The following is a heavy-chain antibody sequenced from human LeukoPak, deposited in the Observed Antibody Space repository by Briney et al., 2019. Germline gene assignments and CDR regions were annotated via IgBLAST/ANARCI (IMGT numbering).Heavy chain of an antibody. CDR1: GFTFSSYA. V-gene: IGHV3-64D*06. Sequence: GGSLRLSCSASGFTFSSYAMHWVRQAPGKGLEYVSAISGNGGSTYYADSVKGRFTISRDNSKNTLYLQMSSLRAEDTAVYYCVRYYYDSSGSYFDYWGXGTLVTVSS. J-gene: IGHJ4*02. CDR2: ISGNGGST. CDR3: VRYYYDSSGSYFDY. D-gene: IGHD3-22*01.